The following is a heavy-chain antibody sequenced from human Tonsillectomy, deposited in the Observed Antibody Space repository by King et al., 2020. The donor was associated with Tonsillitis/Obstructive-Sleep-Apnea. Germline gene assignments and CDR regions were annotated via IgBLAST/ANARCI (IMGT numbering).Heavy chain of an antibody. V-gene: IGHV1-18*01. J-gene: IGHJ4*02. CDR1: GYTFTNYG. Sequence: QLVQSGAEVKKPGASEKVSCKASGYTFTNYGISWVRQAPGQGLEWMGWISAYNGNTNSAQKLQGRFTMTTDTSTSTAFMELRSLRSDDTAVYYCARDSMSHYYDSSAYYTFDYWGQGTLVTVSS. CDR2: ISAYNGNT. CDR3: ARDSMSHYYDSSAYYTFDY. D-gene: IGHD3-22*01.